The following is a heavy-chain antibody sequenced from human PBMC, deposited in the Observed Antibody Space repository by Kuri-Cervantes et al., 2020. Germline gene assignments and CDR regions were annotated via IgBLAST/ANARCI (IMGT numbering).Heavy chain of an antibody. Sequence: ASVKVSCKASGYTFTGYYMHWVRQAPGQGLEWMGWINPNSGGTNYAQKFQGRVTMTRDTSISTAYMELNRLRSDDTAVYYCASAHLIISLLKNWGQGTLVTVSS. V-gene: IGHV1-2*02. CDR1: GYTFTGYY. J-gene: IGHJ4*02. D-gene: IGHD2-15*01. CDR3: ASAHLIISLLKN. CDR2: INPNSGGT.